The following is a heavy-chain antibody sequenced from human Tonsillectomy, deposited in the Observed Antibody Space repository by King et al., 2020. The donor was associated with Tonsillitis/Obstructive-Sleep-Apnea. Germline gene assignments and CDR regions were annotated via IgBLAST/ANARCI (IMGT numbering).Heavy chain of an antibody. Sequence: VQLVESGGGLVQPGGSLRLSCAVSGLTFNTYTMSWVRQAPGKGLEWVSTISGSGGTTYYADSVKGRFTISRDNFNKILYLQVNSLRAGDTAVYYCAKDAVTEGASLAFDFWGQGTLVTVSS. CDR1: GLTFNTYT. J-gene: IGHJ4*02. V-gene: IGHV3-23*04. CDR2: ISGSGGTT. CDR3: AKDAVTEGASLAFDF. D-gene: IGHD4-17*01.